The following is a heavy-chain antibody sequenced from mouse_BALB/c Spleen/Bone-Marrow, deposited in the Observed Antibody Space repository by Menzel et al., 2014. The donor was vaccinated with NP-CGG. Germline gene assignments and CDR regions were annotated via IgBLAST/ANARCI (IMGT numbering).Heavy chain of an antibody. CDR2: IWAGGST. CDR1: EFSLTNYG. CDR3: ARVTSSAVGAMDY. J-gene: IGHJ4*01. V-gene: IGHV2-9*02. D-gene: IGHD3-2*02. Sequence: QVQLKESGPGLVAPSQSLSINCTVSEFSLTNYGVHWVRQPPGKGLEWLGVIWAGGSTNYNSALMSRLSISKDNSKSQVFLKMISLQADDTAMYYCARVTSSAVGAMDYWGQGTSVTASS.